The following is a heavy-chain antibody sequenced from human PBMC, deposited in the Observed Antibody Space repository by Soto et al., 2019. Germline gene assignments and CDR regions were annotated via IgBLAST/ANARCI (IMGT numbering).Heavy chain of an antibody. V-gene: IGHV3-74*01. J-gene: IGHJ4*02. D-gene: IGHD1-1*01. CDR3: ARAPLIWGTQGDY. Sequence: GGSLRLSCAASGFTFSSYWMHWVRQAPGKGLVWVSRINSDGGSTSYADSVKGRFTISRDNAKNTLYLQMNSLRAEDTAVYYCARAPLIWGTQGDYWGQGTLVTVSS. CDR2: INSDGGST. CDR1: GFTFSSYW.